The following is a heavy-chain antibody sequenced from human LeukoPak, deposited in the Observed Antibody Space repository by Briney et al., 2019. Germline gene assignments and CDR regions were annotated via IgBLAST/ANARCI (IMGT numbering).Heavy chain of an antibody. J-gene: IGHJ4*02. V-gene: IGHV1-2*02. Sequence: ASVKVSXKASGYTFTGYYMHWMRQAPGQGLEWMGWINPNSGGTNYAQKFQGRVTMTRDTSISTAYMELSRLRSDDTAVYYCAREVRTTVTTVGLDYWGQGTLVTVSS. D-gene: IGHD4-17*01. CDR1: GYTFTGYY. CDR3: AREVRTTVTTVGLDY. CDR2: INPNSGGT.